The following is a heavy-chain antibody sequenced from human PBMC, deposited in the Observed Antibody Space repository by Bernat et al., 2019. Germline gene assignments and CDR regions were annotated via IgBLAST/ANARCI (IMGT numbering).Heavy chain of an antibody. D-gene: IGHD1-20*01. J-gene: IGHJ5*02. CDR1: GFTFSSYG. CDR2: IWYDGSKA. V-gene: IGHV3-33*01. Sequence: QVQLVESGGGVVQPGRSLRLSCAASGFTFSSYGMHWVRQAPGKGLEWVAVIWYDGSKAFYADSVNDRFTISRDDSKRTVYLQMDNLRVEDTALYYCVRDDNLILDAWGQGTLFIVSS. CDR3: VRDDNLILDA.